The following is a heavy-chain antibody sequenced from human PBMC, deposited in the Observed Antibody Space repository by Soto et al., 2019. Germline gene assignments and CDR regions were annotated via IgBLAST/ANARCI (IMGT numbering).Heavy chain of an antibody. D-gene: IGHD3-16*01. CDR3: AKGHGGKGYYYVMEV. CDR1: GFTFSSYA. CDR2: ISGRGGST. J-gene: IGHJ6*02. Sequence: GGSLRLSCAASGFTFSSYAMSWVRQAPGKGLEWLSAISGRGGSTYYADSVKGRFTISRDNSKNTLYLQMDSLRAEDTAVYYCAKGHGGKGYYYVMEVWGEGTKGTV. V-gene: IGHV3-23*01.